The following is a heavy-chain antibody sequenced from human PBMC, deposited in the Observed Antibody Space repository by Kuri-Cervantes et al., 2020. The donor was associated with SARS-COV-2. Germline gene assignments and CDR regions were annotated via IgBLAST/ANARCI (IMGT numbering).Heavy chain of an antibody. CDR3: ARDFRGRVTIFEGSYSLSPAFDI. J-gene: IGHJ3*02. CDR1: GYNFSAYY. D-gene: IGHD3-3*01. Sequence: SVKVSCKASGYNFSAYYMHWVRQAPAQGLEWMGIINPSVGSTSYAQKFQGRVTMTRDTSTSTVYVELSSLRSEDTAVYYCARDFRGRVTIFEGSYSLSPAFDIWGQGTMVTVSS. CDR2: INPSVGST. V-gene: IGHV1-46*03.